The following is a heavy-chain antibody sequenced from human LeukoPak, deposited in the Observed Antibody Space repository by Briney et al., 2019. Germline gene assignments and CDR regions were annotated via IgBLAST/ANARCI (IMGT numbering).Heavy chain of an antibody. CDR1: GGSFSGYY. CDR3: AKESCSGGSCYIFDY. Sequence: SETLSLTCGVYGGSFSGYYWSWIRQPPGKGLEWIWEINHSGSTNYNQSLKSRVTISVDTSKNQFSLKLSSVTAADTAVYYCAKESCSGGSCYIFDYWGQGTLVTVSS. D-gene: IGHD2-15*01. V-gene: IGHV4-34*01. J-gene: IGHJ4*02. CDR2: INHSGST.